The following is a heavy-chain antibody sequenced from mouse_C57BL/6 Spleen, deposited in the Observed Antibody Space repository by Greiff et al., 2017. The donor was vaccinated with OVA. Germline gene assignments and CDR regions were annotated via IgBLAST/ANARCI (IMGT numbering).Heavy chain of an antibody. Sequence: EVQLKESVAELVRPGASVKLSCTASGFNIKNTYMHWVKQRPEQGLEWIGRIDPANGHTKYAPKFQGKATITADTSSNTAYLQLSSLTSEDTAIYYCARNLYYYGSSHFDYWGQGTTLTVSS. CDR2: IDPANGHT. CDR1: GFNIKNTY. CDR3: ARNLYYYGSSHFDY. D-gene: IGHD1-1*01. J-gene: IGHJ2*01. V-gene: IGHV14-3*01.